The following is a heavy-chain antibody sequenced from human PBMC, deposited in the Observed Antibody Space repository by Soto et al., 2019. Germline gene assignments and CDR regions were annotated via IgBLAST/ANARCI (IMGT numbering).Heavy chain of an antibody. Sequence: QVQLVQSGAEVKKPGSSVKVSCKASGGTFSKCSISWLRQAPGQGLEWMGGIIPVFGTTYYEEKIQGRVTSIADGSTSTAYIELSSMRSADTAVYYCSTSSPDIFIGTPAGNHDYYAVAVLGQWTTVTVSS. J-gene: IGHJ6*02. V-gene: IGHV1-69*01. CDR3: STSSPDIFIGTPAGNHDYYAVAV. D-gene: IGHD3-9*01. CDR1: GGTFSKCS. CDR2: IIPVFGTT.